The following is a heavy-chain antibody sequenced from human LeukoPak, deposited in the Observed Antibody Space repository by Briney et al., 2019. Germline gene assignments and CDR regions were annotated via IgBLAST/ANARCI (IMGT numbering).Heavy chain of an antibody. CDR2: ISGSGGST. V-gene: IGHV3-23*01. CDR1: GFTFSSYA. J-gene: IGHJ3*02. CDR3: ARARSSYGYGDAFDI. D-gene: IGHD5-18*01. Sequence: GGSLRLSCAASGFTFSSYAMSWVRQAPGKGLEWVSAISGSGGSTYYADSVKGRFTISRDNSKNTLYLQMNSLRAEDTAVYYCARARSSYGYGDAFDIWGQGTMVTVSS.